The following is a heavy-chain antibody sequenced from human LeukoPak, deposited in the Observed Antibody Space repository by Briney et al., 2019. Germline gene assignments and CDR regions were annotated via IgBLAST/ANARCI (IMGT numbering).Heavy chain of an antibody. Sequence: PGGSLRLSCAASGFTFSSYEMNWVRQAPGKALEWVSYISSSGSTIYYADSVKGRFTISRDNAKNSLYLQMNSLRSEDTAVYYCARGLPHYYYDSSGYFRWGQGTLVTVSS. D-gene: IGHD3-22*01. CDR1: GFTFSSYE. CDR2: ISSSGSTI. J-gene: IGHJ4*02. CDR3: ARGLPHYYYDSSGYFR. V-gene: IGHV3-48*03.